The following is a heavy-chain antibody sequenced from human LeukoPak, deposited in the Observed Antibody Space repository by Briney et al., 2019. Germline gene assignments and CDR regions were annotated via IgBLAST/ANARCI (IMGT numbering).Heavy chain of an antibody. CDR1: GGSFSGYY. D-gene: IGHD3-10*01. CDR3: ASPLGGSGSWAPDY. J-gene: IGHJ4*02. V-gene: IGHV4-34*01. CDR2: INHSGST. Sequence: PSETLSLTCAVYGGSFSGYYWSWIRQPPGKGLEWIGEINHSGSTNYNPSLKSRVTISVDTSKNQFSLKLSSVTAEDTAVYYCASPLGGSGSWAPDYWGQGTLVTVSS.